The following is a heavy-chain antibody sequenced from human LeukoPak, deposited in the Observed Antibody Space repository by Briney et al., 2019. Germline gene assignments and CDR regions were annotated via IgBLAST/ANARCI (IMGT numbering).Heavy chain of an antibody. CDR3: ARGQNTAMVQFDY. CDR1: GVTVSSNY. V-gene: IGHV3-66*01. Sequence: GGSLRLSCAASGVTVSSNYMSWVRQAPGKGLEWVSVTYSGGSTYYADSVKGRFTISRDNSKNTLYLQMNSLRAEDTAVYYCARGQNTAMVQFDYWGQGTLVTVSS. D-gene: IGHD5-18*01. J-gene: IGHJ4*02. CDR2: TYSGGST.